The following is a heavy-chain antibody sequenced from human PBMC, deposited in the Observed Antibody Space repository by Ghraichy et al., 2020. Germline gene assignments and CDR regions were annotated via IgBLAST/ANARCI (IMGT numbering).Heavy chain of an antibody. V-gene: IGHV4-59*01. J-gene: IGHJ6*02. CDR3: ARDRYSSSYGSGMDV. Sequence: SETLSLTCTVSGGSISSYYWSWIRQPPGKGLEWIGYIYYSGSTNYNPSLKSRVTISVDTSKNQFSLKLSSVTAADTAVYYCARDRYSSSYGSGMDVWGQGTTVTVSS. CDR2: IYYSGST. D-gene: IGHD6-6*01. CDR1: GGSISSYY.